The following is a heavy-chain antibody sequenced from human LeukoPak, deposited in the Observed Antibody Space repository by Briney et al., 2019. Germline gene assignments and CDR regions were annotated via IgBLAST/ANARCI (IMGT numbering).Heavy chain of an antibody. CDR2: IYCSGST. Sequence: SETLSLTCTVSGGSISSGDYYWSWIRQPPGKGLEWIGYIYCSGSTYYNPSLKSRVTISVDTSKNQFSLKLSSVTAADTAVYYCARSQIAMVTFDYWGQGTLVTVSS. J-gene: IGHJ4*02. D-gene: IGHD5-18*01. V-gene: IGHV4-30-4*08. CDR1: GGSISSGDYY. CDR3: ARSQIAMVTFDY.